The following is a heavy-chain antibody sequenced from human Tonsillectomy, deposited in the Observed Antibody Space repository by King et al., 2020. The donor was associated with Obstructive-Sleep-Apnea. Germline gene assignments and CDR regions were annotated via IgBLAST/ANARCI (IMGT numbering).Heavy chain of an antibody. CDR1: GFSISTYW. CDR2: IRQDGSQK. J-gene: IGHJ4*01. D-gene: IGHD3-10*01. Sequence: VQLVESGGGLVQPGGSLRLSCAASGFSISTYWMNWVRQAPGKGLEWVANIRQDGSQKYYVDSVKGRFTISRDNAKNSVYLQMNGLRAEDTAIYYCARGKVVRGQTLDYWGHGTLVTVSS. CDR3: ARGKVVRGQTLDY. V-gene: IGHV3-7*04.